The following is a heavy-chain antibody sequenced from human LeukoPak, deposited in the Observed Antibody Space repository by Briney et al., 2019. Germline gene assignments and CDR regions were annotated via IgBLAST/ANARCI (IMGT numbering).Heavy chain of an antibody. J-gene: IGHJ6*03. CDR2: IRYDGSNK. CDR3: AKDSSWTGTTPYYYYMDV. D-gene: IGHD1-7*01. Sequence: GGSLRLSCAASGFTFSSYGMHWVRQAPGKGLEWVSFIRYDGSNKYYTDSVKGRFTISRDNSNNTLYLQMNSLRAEDTAVYYCAKDSSWTGTTPYYYYMDVWGKGTTVTVSS. CDR1: GFTFSSYG. V-gene: IGHV3-30*02.